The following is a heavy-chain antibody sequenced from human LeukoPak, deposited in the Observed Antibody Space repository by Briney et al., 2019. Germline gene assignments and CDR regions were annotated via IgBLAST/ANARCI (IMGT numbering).Heavy chain of an antibody. CDR2: IYYSGST. CDR3: ARGLDPGEQLVT. V-gene: IGHV4-59*01. Sequence: SETLSLTXTVSGGSISSYYWSWIRQPPGKGLEWIGYIYYSGSTNYNPSLKSRVTISVDTSKNQFSLKLSSVTAADTAVYYCARGLDPGEQLVTWGQGTLVTVSS. J-gene: IGHJ5*02. CDR1: GGSISSYY. D-gene: IGHD6-6*01.